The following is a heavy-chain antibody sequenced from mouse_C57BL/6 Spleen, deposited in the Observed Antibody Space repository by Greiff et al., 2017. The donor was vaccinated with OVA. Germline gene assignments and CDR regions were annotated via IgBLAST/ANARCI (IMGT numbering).Heavy chain of an antibody. D-gene: IGHD4-1*01. CDR3: ARKGTGTVWYFDV. V-gene: IGHV1-63*01. J-gene: IGHJ1*03. Sequence: QVQLQQSGAELVRPGTSVKISCKASGYTFTNYWIGWAKQRPGHGLEWIGDIYPGGGYTNYNEKFKGKATLTADKSSSTAYMQFSSLTSEDSAIYYCARKGTGTVWYFDVWGTGTTVTVSS. CDR1: GYTFTNYW. CDR2: IYPGGGYT.